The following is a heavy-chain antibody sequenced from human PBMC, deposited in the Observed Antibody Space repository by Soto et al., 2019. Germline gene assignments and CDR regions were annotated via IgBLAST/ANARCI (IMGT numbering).Heavy chain of an antibody. D-gene: IGHD6-19*01. CDR1: GGSFSGYY. V-gene: IGHV4-34*01. Sequence: QVQLQQWGAGLLKPSETLSLTCAVYGGSFSGYYWSWIRQPPGKGLEWIGEINHSGSTNYNPSLKSRVTISVDTSKNQFSLKLSSVTAADTAVYYCAREGWLVPRYFHYWGQGTLVTVSS. CDR2: INHSGST. CDR3: AREGWLVPRYFHY. J-gene: IGHJ4*02.